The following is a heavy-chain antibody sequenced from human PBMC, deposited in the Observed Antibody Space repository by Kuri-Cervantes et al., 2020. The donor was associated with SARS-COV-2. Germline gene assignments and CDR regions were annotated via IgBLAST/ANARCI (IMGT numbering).Heavy chain of an antibody. D-gene: IGHD3-10*01. J-gene: IGHJ5*02. Sequence: GESLKISCAASGFTFSSYWMHWVRQAPGKGLVWVSRINSDGSSTSYADSVKGRFTISRDNAKNTLYLQMNSLRAEDTAVYYCARDVQGGSGSPWFDPWGQGTLVTVSS. V-gene: IGHV3-74*01. CDR3: ARDVQGGSGSPWFDP. CDR2: INSDGSST. CDR1: GFTFSSYW.